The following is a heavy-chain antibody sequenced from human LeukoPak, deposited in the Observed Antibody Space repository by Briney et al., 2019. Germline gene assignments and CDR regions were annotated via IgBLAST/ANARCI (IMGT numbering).Heavy chain of an antibody. V-gene: IGHV3-7*01. J-gene: IGHJ4*02. Sequence: GGSLRLSCAASGFTFSNYWMNWVRQAPGKGLEWVANIKQDGSEKNFVDSVKGRFTISRDNAKNSLYLQMNSLRAEDTAVYYCASTNSLDYWGQGALVTVSS. D-gene: IGHD1-7*01. CDR3: ASTNSLDY. CDR2: IKQDGSEK. CDR1: GFTFSNYW.